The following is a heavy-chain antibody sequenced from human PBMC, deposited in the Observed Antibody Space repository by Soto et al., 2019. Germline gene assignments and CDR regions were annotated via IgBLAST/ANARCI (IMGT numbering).Heavy chain of an antibody. Sequence: PSDTRCRTSTVSGRSIIIGDYYWSWIRESRGKGLEWIGYIQYSGSTYYNPSLKSRVTILIDTSKNQFSLKLSSVTAADTAVYYCARDPLPYSSSSHGMDVWGQGTPVTVSS. CDR2: IQYSGST. CDR3: ARDPLPYSSSSHGMDV. D-gene: IGHD6-6*01. V-gene: IGHV4-30-4*02. CDR1: GRSIIIGDYY. J-gene: IGHJ6*02.